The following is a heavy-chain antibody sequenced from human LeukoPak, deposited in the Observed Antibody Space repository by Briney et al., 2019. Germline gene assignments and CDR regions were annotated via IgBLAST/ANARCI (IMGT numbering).Heavy chain of an antibody. CDR3: EVDSSGYYFDY. V-gene: IGHV4-39*06. D-gene: IGHD3-22*01. Sequence: SETLSLTCTVSGGSISSSSYYWGGIRQPPGKGREWIGSIYYSGSTYYNPSLKSRVTISVHTTKNQFDLKLSSANAPDTAVEYCEVDSSGYYFDYWARGTLVPVST. J-gene: IGHJ4*02. CDR2: IYYSGST. CDR1: GGSISSSSYY.